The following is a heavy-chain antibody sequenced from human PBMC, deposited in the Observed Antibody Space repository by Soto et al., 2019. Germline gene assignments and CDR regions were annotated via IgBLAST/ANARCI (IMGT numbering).Heavy chain of an antibody. Sequence: SETLSLTCTVSGGSISSYYWSWIRQPPGKGLEWIGYIYYSGSTNYNPSLESRATIFADKSGSHFSLNLTSVTADDTAVYYCARRDYAIDSWGRGTLVTVSS. D-gene: IGHD4-17*01. CDR1: GGSISSYY. CDR2: IYYSGST. J-gene: IGHJ4*02. V-gene: IGHV4-59*01. CDR3: ARRDYAIDS.